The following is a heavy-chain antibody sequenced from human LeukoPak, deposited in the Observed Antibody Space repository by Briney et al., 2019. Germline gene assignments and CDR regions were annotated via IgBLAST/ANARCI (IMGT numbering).Heavy chain of an antibody. CDR1: GYTFTGYH. V-gene: IGHV1-2*02. CDR2: INPNSGGT. Sequence: ASVKVSCKASGYTFTGYHMHWVRQAPGQGLEWMGWINPNSGGTNYAQKFQGRVTMTRDTSISTAYMELSRLRSDDTAVYYCARPTLSAGYFDYWGQGTLVTVSS. CDR3: ARPTLSAGYFDY. J-gene: IGHJ4*02. D-gene: IGHD6-13*01.